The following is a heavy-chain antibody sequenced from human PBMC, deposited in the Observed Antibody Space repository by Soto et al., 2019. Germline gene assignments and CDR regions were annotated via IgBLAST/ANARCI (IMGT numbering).Heavy chain of an antibody. CDR3: VRGRVAAAGKGEGDF. CDR1: GGPISGYY. Sequence: SETLSLTCTVSGGPISGYYWSWVRQPPGKGLEWIGYIHYSGTTKYKSSLKSRVTISVDMSKNQFSLNLSSVTAADTAVYYCVRGRVAAAGKGEGDFWGQGALVTVSS. CDR2: IHYSGTT. V-gene: IGHV4-59*01. J-gene: IGHJ4*02. D-gene: IGHD6-13*01.